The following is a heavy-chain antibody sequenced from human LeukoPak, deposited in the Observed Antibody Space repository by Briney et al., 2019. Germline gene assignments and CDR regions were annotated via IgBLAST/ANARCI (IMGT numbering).Heavy chain of an antibody. Sequence: SETLSLTCTVSGGSINNYYWNCIRQAAGKGLEWIGRIYTSGSPNYNPSLKSRVTISVDTSKNQFSLKLSSVTAADTAVYYCAREEGIAAAWGQGTLVTVSS. V-gene: IGHV4-4*07. CDR3: AREEGIAAA. CDR1: GGSINNYY. CDR2: IYTSGSP. D-gene: IGHD6-13*01. J-gene: IGHJ5*02.